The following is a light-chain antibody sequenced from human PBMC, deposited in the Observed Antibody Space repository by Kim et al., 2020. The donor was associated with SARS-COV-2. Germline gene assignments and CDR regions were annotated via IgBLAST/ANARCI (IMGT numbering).Light chain of an antibody. CDR1: RGIHNY. CDR2: AAS. CDR3: QKYNTAPWT. Sequence: GDRVPITCRASRGIHNYLAWYQQKPGKVPKLLIYAASTLHSGVPSRFSGSGSGTDFTLIISSLQPEDVATYYCQKYNTAPWTFGQGTKVDIK. J-gene: IGKJ1*01. V-gene: IGKV1-27*01.